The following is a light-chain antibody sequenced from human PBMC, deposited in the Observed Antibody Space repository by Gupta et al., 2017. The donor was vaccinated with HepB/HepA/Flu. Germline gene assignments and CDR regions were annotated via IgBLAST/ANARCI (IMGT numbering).Light chain of an antibody. V-gene: IGLV1-47*02. CDR1: SSNIGNNY. J-gene: IGLJ3*02. CDR3: ASWDDSLSGWV. Sequence: QSVLTQPPSASETPGQRVTISCSGSSSNIGNNYVYWHQQLPGTSPKLLISGNNLRPSGVPDRFSGFKSGTSASLATSGLRSEDEADYYCASWDDSLSGWVFGGGTKLSVL. CDR2: GNN.